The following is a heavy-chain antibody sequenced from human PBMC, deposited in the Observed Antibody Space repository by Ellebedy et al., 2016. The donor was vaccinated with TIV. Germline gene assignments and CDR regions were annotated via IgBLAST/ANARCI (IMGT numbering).Heavy chain of an antibody. J-gene: IGHJ4*02. Sequence: MPSETLSLTCIVSGASIQRSSHYCGWFRQAPGKGLEWSGNIYYSGTTDYNPSLPRPVTISVDTSKEHFSLTLTSLTAADTAVYYCARGRKRNYDILTGYSTFGYYYFDYWGKGTLVTVSS. V-gene: IGHV4-39*02. CDR2: IYYSGTT. CDR3: ARGRKRNYDILTGYSTFGYYYFDY. CDR1: GASIQRSSHY. D-gene: IGHD3-9*01.